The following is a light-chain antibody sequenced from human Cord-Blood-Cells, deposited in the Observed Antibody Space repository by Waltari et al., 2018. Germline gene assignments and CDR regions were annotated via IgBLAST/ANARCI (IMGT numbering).Light chain of an antibody. CDR2: EGS. J-gene: IGLJ2*01. Sequence: QSALPQPASVSGSPGQSITIPRTGTSSDVGSYKLVSWYQQHPGKAPKLMIYEGSKRPSGVSNRFSGSKSGNTASLTISGLQAEDEADYYCCSYAGSSTLVFGGGTKLTVL. V-gene: IGLV2-23*01. CDR1: SSDVGSYKL. CDR3: CSYAGSSTLV.